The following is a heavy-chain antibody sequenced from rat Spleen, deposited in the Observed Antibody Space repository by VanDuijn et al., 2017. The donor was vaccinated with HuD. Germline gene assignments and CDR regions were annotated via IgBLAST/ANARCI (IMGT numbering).Heavy chain of an antibody. CDR1: GFTFSDYD. J-gene: IGHJ2*01. CDR3: AMGSHYHDVPYYYEY. V-gene: IGHV5S23*01. CDR2: ISPSGGST. D-gene: IGHD1-12*02. Sequence: EVQLVESDGGLVQPGRSLKLSCAASGFTFSDYDMAWVRQSPTKGLEWVASISPSGGSTYYRDSVKGRFTISRDNAKSTLSLQMDSLKSEDTATYCCAMGSHYHDVPYYYEYWGQGVMVIVSS.